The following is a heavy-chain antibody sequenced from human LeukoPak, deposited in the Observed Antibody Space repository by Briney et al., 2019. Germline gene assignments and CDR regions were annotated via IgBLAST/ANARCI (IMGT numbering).Heavy chain of an antibody. CDR2: ISGDGGST. V-gene: IGHV3-43*02. CDR1: GFTFDDYA. CDR3: AKDSEDLIVVVPAAIDY. J-gene: IGHJ4*02. D-gene: IGHD2-2*01. Sequence: GGSLRLSCAASGFTFDDYAMHWVRQAPGKGLEWVSLISGDGGSTYYADSVKGRFTISRDNSKNTLYLQMNSLRAEDTAVYYCAKDSEDLIVVVPAAIDYRGQGTLVTVSS.